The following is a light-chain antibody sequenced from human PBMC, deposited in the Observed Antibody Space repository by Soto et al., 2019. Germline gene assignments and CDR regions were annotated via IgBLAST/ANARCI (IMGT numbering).Light chain of an antibody. J-gene: IGLJ1*01. CDR3: SSYRRPTTLV. V-gene: IGLV2-14*03. CDR1: STDIGDYNW. CDR2: EVT. Sequence: QSAMTQPASVSGTPGHSITISCTGTSTDIGDYNWVSWYQQHPGRAPKLIIYEVTNRPSGVSDRFSGSKSGNTASLTISGLQTDDEADYFCSSYRRPTTLVVGPGTKVTVL.